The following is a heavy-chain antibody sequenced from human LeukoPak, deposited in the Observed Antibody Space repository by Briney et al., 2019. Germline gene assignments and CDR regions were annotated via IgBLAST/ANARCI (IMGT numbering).Heavy chain of an antibody. CDR1: GYTFTGYY. V-gene: IGHV1-2*02. CDR2: IYPNSGGT. CDR3: ARWNDFWSGYWLDP. J-gene: IGHJ5*02. D-gene: IGHD3-3*01. Sequence: ASVKVSCKASGYTFTGYYMHWVRQAPGQGLEWMGWIYPNSGGTNYAQKFQGRVTMTRDTSISTAYMELSRLRSDDTAVYYCARWNDFWSGYWLDPWGQGTLVTVSS.